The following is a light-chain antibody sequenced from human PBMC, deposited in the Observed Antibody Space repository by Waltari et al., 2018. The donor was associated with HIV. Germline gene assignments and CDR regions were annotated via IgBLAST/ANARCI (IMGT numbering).Light chain of an antibody. J-gene: IGLJ2*01. Sequence: QSALTQPASMSGSPGQSITLPCAGPTSHICPSHSVSWYQQHTDSAPKLIIYDVSYRPSGVDSRFSGSKSGNTASLTISDLRSDDEAVYYCSSYRTTFIFGAGTKLNVL. CDR3: SSYRTTFI. CDR2: DVS. V-gene: IGLV2-14*03. CDR1: TSHICPSHS.